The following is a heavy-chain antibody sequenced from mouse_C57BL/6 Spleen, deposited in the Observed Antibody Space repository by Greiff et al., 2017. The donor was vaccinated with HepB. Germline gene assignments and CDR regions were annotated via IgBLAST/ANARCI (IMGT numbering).Heavy chain of an antibody. J-gene: IGHJ1*03. D-gene: IGHD1-1*01. CDR3: AREHYGSSASYWYFDV. V-gene: IGHV1-54*01. Sequence: QVQLQQSGAELVRPGTSVKVSCKASGYAFTNYLIEWVKQRPGQGLEWIGVINPGSGGTNYNEKFKGKATLTADKSSSTAYMQLSSLTSEDSAVYFCAREHYGSSASYWYFDVWGTGTTVTVSS. CDR2: INPGSGGT. CDR1: GYAFTNYL.